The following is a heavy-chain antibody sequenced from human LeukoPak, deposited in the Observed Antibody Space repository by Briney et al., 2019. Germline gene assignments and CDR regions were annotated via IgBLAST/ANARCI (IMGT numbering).Heavy chain of an antibody. CDR1: GFTFSSYG. CDR2: ISYDGSNK. Sequence: PGRSLRLSCAASGFTFSSYGMHWVRQAPGKGLEWVAVISYDGSNKYYADSVKGRFTISRDNSKNTLYLQMNSLRAEDTAVYHCAKHSSSWADFDYWGQGTLVTVSS. CDR3: AKHSSSWADFDY. D-gene: IGHD6-13*01. J-gene: IGHJ4*02. V-gene: IGHV3-30*18.